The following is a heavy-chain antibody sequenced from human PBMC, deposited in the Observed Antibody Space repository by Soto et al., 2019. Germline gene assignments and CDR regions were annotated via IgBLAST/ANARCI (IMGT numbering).Heavy chain of an antibody. Sequence: QLQLQESGPGLVRPSETLSLTCFVSGGSVSSNTYYWAWIRQFPGKGLEWIGSIFYSGSTYYNPSLKSRITICRDRSKNPFSLKGTSGTAADTAGYYCGTVGIETKTVDVLGQGTLVTVSS. CDR1: GGSVSSNTYY. V-gene: IGHV4-39*01. J-gene: IGHJ4*02. CDR3: GTVGIETKTVDV. D-gene: IGHD1-26*01. CDR2: IFYSGST.